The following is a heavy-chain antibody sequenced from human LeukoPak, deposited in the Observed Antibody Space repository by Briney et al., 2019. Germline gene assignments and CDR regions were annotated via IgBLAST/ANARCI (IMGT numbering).Heavy chain of an antibody. Sequence: SETLSLTCTVSGGSTSSTSYYWGWIRQPPGKDLEWIGSIYYSGSTYYNPSLKSRVTISVDTSKNQFSLKLSSVTAADTAVYYCAREVNYYDSSGYYIPHAFDIWGQGTMVTVSS. CDR3: AREVNYYDSSGYYIPHAFDI. J-gene: IGHJ3*02. CDR2: IYYSGST. V-gene: IGHV4-39*07. D-gene: IGHD3-22*01. CDR1: GGSTSSTSYY.